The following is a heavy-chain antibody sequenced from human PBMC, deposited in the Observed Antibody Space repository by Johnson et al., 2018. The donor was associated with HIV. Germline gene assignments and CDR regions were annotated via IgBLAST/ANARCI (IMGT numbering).Heavy chain of an antibody. V-gene: IGHV3-66*01. D-gene: IGHD3-22*01. CDR2: IYSGGST. Sequence: VQLVESGGGLVQPGGSLRLSCAASGFTVSSNYMSWVRQAPGKGLEWVSDIYSGGSTYYADSVKGRFTISRDNSKNTLYLQMNSLRAEDTAVYYCARDQGNYYDSSGKPKRAFDIWGQGTMVTVSS. CDR3: ARDQGNYYDSSGKPKRAFDI. CDR1: GFTVSSNY. J-gene: IGHJ3*02.